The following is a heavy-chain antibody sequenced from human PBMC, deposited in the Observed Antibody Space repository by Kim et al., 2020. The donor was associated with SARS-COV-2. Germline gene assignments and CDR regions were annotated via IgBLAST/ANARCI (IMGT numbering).Heavy chain of an antibody. CDR1: GFSFSSYG. D-gene: IGHD2-2*01. Sequence: GGSLRLSCAASGFSFSSYGMHWVRQASGKGLEWVAVISYDGSNKYYADSVKGRFTISRDNSKNTQYLQMNSLRAEDTAVYYCAKDRALSTNWFDPWGQGTLVTVSS. J-gene: IGHJ5*02. CDR2: ISYDGSNK. V-gene: IGHV3-30*18. CDR3: AKDRALSTNWFDP.